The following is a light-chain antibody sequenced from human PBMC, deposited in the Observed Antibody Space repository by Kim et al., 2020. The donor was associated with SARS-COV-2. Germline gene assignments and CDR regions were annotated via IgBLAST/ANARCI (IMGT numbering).Light chain of an antibody. CDR3: QQYGSSPYT. Sequence: LSPGERATLSCRASQSVSSSYLAWYQQKPGQAPRLLIYGASSRATGIPDRFSGSGTGTDFTLTISRLEPEDFAVYYCQQYGSSPYTFGQGTKLEI. CDR1: QSVSSSY. V-gene: IGKV3-20*01. CDR2: GAS. J-gene: IGKJ2*01.